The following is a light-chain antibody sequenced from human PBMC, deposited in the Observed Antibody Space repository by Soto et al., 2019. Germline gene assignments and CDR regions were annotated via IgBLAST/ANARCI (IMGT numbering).Light chain of an antibody. CDR2: SAS. CDR1: QDIGTY. J-gene: IGKJ1*01. Sequence: EIQLTQSPSFLSASVGDTVTITCRASQDIGTYLAWYQEQPGKPPRLLVYSASTSQSGLPSRFSGSGSGTDFSLTISSLQPVDFTTYYCQQLNTYPWTFGQGTKVDIK. CDR3: QQLNTYPWT. V-gene: IGKV1-9*01.